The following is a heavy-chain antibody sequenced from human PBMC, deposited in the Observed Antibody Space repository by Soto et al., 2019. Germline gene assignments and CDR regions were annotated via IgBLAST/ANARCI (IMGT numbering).Heavy chain of an antibody. V-gene: IGHV3-21*01. CDR2: ISSSSSYI. CDR3: ARGGAAALFIDAFDI. D-gene: IGHD2-2*01. J-gene: IGHJ3*02. Sequence: PGGSLRLSCAASGFTFSSYSMNWVRQAPGKGLEWVSSISSSSSYIYYADSVKGRFTISRDNAKNSLYLQMNSLRAEDTAVYYCARGGAAALFIDAFDIWGQGTMVTVSS. CDR1: GFTFSSYS.